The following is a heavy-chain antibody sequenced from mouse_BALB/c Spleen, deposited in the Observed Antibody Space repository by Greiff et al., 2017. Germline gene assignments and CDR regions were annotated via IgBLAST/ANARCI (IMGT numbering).Heavy chain of an antibody. CDR3: ATYYDYDGAWCAY. CDR2: IWAGGST. D-gene: IGHD2-4*01. CDR1: GFSLTSYG. J-gene: IGHJ3*01. Sequence: QVQLKESGPGLVAPSQSLSITCTVSGFSLTSYGVHWVRQPPGKGLEWLGVIWAGGSTNYNSALMSRLSISKDNSKSQVFLKMNSLQTDDTAMYYCATYYDYDGAWCAYWGQGTLVTVSA. V-gene: IGHV2-9*02.